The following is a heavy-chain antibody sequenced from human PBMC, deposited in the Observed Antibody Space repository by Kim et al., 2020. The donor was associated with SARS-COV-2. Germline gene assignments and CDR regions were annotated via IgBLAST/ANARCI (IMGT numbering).Heavy chain of an antibody. Sequence: SETLSLTCTVSGDSISSYYWSWIRQPPGKGLEWIGYIYYSGSTNYNPSLKSRVNISVDTSKNQFSLKLSSVTAADTAVYYCARVPDGAARPWDSYGMDVWGQGTTVNVSS. V-gene: IGHV4-59*13. CDR2: IYYSGST. CDR3: ARVPDGAARPWDSYGMDV. CDR1: GDSISSYY. D-gene: IGHD6-6*01. J-gene: IGHJ6*02.